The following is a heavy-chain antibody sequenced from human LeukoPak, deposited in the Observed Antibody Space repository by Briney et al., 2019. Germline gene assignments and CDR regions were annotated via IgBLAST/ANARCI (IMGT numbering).Heavy chain of an antibody. CDR1: GGSISSGGYY. CDR3: ASAPNDFWSGSDY. J-gene: IGHJ4*02. V-gene: IGHV4-31*03. D-gene: IGHD3-3*01. Sequence: SETLSLTCTVSGGSISSGGYYWSWIRQHPGKGLEWIGYIYHSGSTYSNPSLKSRVTISLDRSKNQFSLKLSSVTAADTAVYYCASAPNDFWSGSDYWGQGTLVTVSS. CDR2: IYHSGST.